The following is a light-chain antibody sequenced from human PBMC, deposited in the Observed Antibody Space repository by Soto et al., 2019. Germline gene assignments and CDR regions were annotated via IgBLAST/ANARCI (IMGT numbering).Light chain of an antibody. Sequence: DIQVTQSPSSLSASLGDRVTITCRASQGIGNDLGWFQQKPGKAPKRLIYAASSLQSGVPSRFSGSGSGTEFTLTISSLQPEDFATYYCQQYNSYGTFGQGTKVDIK. J-gene: IGKJ1*01. CDR2: AAS. CDR1: QGIGND. CDR3: QQYNSYGT. V-gene: IGKV1-17*01.